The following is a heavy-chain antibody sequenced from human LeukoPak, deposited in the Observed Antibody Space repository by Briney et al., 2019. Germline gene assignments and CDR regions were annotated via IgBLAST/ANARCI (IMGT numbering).Heavy chain of an antibody. CDR3: ARLYYESSGYFDY. D-gene: IGHD3-22*01. J-gene: IGHJ4*02. V-gene: IGHV4-59*01. CDR1: GGSISTYS. CDR2: INYSGST. Sequence: SETLSLTCTVSGGSISTYSWSWIRQPPGEGLEWIGYINYSGSTNYNPSLKSQLTISVDTSKNQFSLKLSSVTAADTAVYYCARLYYESSGYFDYWGQGTLVTVSS.